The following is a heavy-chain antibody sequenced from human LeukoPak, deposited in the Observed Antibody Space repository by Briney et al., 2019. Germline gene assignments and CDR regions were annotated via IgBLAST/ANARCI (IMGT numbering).Heavy chain of an antibody. J-gene: IGHJ4*02. V-gene: IGHV4-61*02. CDR2: IYTSGST. CDR3: ASRAVAGTKIEDY. D-gene: IGHD6-19*01. Sequence: SETLSLTCTVSGGSISSGSYYWSWVRQPAGTGLEWLGRIYTSGSTNYNPSLKSRVTISVHTSNNQFFLKLSSVTAADTAVYYCASRAVAGTKIEDYWGQGTLVTVSS. CDR1: GGSISSGSYY.